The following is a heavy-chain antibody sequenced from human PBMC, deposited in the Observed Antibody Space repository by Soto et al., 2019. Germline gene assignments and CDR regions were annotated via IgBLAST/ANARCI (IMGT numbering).Heavy chain of an antibody. CDR1: GYTFSRYG. D-gene: IGHD2-8*01. V-gene: IGHV1-18*01. J-gene: IGHJ6*02. CDR3: AKNGQPPYYYYGMGV. CDR2: ISGYNGDT. Sequence: QGQLVQSGPEAKKPGASVKVSCKASGYTFSRYGISWVRQAPGQGLEWMGGISGYNGDTKYAQKVQGRVNMTIDTSTYRAYMELRSLTSDDTAIYYCAKNGQPPYYYYGMGVWGQGNKVTVSS.